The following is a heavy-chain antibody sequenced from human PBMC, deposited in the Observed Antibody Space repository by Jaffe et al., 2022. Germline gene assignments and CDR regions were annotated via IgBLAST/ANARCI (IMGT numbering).Heavy chain of an antibody. CDR2: IDWDDDK. V-gene: IGHV2-70*01. Sequence: QVTLRESGPALVKPTQTLTLTCTFSGFSLSTSGMCVSWIRQPPGKALEWLALIDWDDDKYYSTSLKTRLTISKDTSKNQVVLTMTNMDPVDTATYYCARNDIAVAGSYYFDYWGQGTLVTVSS. D-gene: IGHD6-19*01. CDR3: ARNDIAVAGSYYFDY. CDR1: GFSLSTSGMC. J-gene: IGHJ4*02.